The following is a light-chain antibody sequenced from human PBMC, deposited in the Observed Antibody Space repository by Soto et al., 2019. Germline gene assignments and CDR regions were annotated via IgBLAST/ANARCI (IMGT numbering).Light chain of an antibody. CDR2: DAS. V-gene: IGKV3-11*01. J-gene: IGKJ4*01. CDR3: QQFSSSLLT. CDR1: QSVSSY. Sequence: FAVPMSPSTLSLTPRARATLYCRASQSVSSYLAWYQQKPGQAPRLLIYDASNRATGIPARFSGSGSGTDFTLTISSLEPEDFAVYYCQQFSSSLLTFGGGTKVEI.